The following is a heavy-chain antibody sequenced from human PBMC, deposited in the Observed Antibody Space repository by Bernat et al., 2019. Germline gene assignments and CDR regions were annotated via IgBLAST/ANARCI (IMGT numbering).Heavy chain of an antibody. J-gene: IGHJ3*02. V-gene: IGHV3-30-3*01. D-gene: IGHD2-15*01. Sequence: QVQLVESGGGVVQPGRSLRLSCAASGFTFSSYAMHWVRQAPGKGLEWVAVISYDGSNKYYADSVKGRFTISRDNSKNTLYLQMNSLRAEDTAVYYCARMTSGGYRSGGSCYSDRVFDIWGQGTMVTVSS. CDR3: ARMTSGGYRSGGSCYSDRVFDI. CDR1: GFTFSSYA. CDR2: ISYDGSNK.